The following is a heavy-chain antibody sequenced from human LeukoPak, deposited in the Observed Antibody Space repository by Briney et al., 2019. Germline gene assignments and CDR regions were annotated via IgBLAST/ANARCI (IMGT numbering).Heavy chain of an antibody. V-gene: IGHV3-30*02. CDR2: IRYDGSNK. D-gene: IGHD5-12*01. CDR3: AKRVDIVARVAFDI. J-gene: IGHJ3*02. CDR1: GFTFRDYG. Sequence: GGSLRLSCAASGFTFRDYGMHWVRQAPGKGLEWVAFIRYDGSNKYYADSVKGRFTISRDNSKNTLYLQMNSLRAEDTAVYYCAKRVDIVARVAFDIWGQGTMVTVSS.